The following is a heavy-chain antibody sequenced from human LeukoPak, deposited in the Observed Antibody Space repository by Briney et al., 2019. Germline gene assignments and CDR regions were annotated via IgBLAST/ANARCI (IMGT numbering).Heavy chain of an antibody. J-gene: IGHJ4*02. Sequence: GGSLRLSCAVSGFTVSGNYMSWVRQAPGKGLEWVSVIYSGGSTYYADSVKGRFTISRVNSKNTLYLQMNSLRAEDTAVYYCARSGMVRGVIITTDYYFDYWGQGTLVTVSS. CDR3: ARSGMVRGVIITTDYYFDY. CDR1: GFTVSGNY. CDR2: IYSGGST. V-gene: IGHV3-53*01. D-gene: IGHD3-10*01.